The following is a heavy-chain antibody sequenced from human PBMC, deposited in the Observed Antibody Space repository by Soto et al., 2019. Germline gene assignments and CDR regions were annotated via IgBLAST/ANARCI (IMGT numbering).Heavy chain of an antibody. Sequence: SETLSLTCTVSGGSISSGGYYWSWIRQHPGEGLEWIGYIYYSGSTYYNPSLKSRVTISVDTSKNQLSLKLSSVTAADTAVYYCARDRYYYDSSGYQDYFDYLGQGTLATVSS. CDR1: GGSISSGGYY. CDR3: ARDRYYYDSSGYQDYFDY. D-gene: IGHD3-22*01. V-gene: IGHV4-31*03. CDR2: IYYSGST. J-gene: IGHJ4*02.